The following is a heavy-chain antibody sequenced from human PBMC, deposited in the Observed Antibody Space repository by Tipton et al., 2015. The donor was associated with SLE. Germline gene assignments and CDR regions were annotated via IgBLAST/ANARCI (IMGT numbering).Heavy chain of an antibody. CDR2: IYSTGDI. J-gene: IGHJ3*02. CDR3: ARYSYFAAAFDI. CDR1: GGSMTTGSYF. V-gene: IGHV4-61*02. D-gene: IGHD5-18*01. Sequence: TLSLTCTVSGGSMTTGSYFWTWIRQPAGKGPEYIGRIYSTGDINYNPALKSRVTILADTSKDQFSLKLSSVTAADTAMYYYARYSYFAAAFDIWGQGTLVTVSS.